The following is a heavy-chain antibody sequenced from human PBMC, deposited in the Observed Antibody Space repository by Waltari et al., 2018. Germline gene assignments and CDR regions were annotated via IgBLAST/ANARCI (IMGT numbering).Heavy chain of an antibody. CDR1: GFTFDDYA. V-gene: IGHV3-9*01. D-gene: IGHD1-1*01. CDR2: SSWNSGSI. Sequence: EVQLVESGGGLVQPGRSLRLSCAASGFTFDDYAMHWVRQAPGKGLEWVSGSSWNSGSIGYADSVKGRFTISRDNAKNSLYLQMNSLRAEDTAVYYCARVQLERGWFDPWGQGTLVTVSS. J-gene: IGHJ5*02. CDR3: ARVQLERGWFDP.